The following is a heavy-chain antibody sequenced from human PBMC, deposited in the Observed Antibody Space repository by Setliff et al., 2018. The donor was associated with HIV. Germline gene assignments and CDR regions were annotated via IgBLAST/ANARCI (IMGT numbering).Heavy chain of an antibody. CDR2: IYHSGRT. J-gene: IGHJ4*02. Sequence: SETLSLTCTVSGGSITSTTYYWGWIRQPPGKGLEWIGSIYHSGRTYYNPSLKSRVTISVDTSKNQFSLKLTSVTAADTAVYYCARDQPQDYDSLTGYYTGRYFDYWGRGTLVTVSS. CDR3: ARDQPQDYDSLTGYYTGRYFDY. V-gene: IGHV4-39*07. D-gene: IGHD3-9*01. CDR1: GGSITSTTYY.